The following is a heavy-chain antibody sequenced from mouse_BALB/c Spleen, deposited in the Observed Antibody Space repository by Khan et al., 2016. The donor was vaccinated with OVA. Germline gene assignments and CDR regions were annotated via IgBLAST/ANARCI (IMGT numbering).Heavy chain of an antibody. V-gene: IGHV1S56*01. J-gene: IGHJ4*01. CDR3: ARNYAMDY. Sequence: QVQLQQPGPEVVMVGASVRISCKASGYTFTSYYIHWVKQRPGQGLEWIGWFYPRAVIIKYNANFKGTATLTADKSSSTVYMQVSSLTSEDAAVYFCARNYAMDYWGQGTSVTVSS. CDR1: GYTFTSYY. CDR2: FYPRAVII.